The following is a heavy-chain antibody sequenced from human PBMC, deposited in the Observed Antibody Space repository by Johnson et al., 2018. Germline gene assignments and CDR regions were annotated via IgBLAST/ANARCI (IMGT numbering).Heavy chain of an antibody. V-gene: IGHV3-64*01. CDR1: GFTFSSYA. J-gene: IGHJ6*03. CDR2: ISRNGGST. Sequence: EVQLVESGGGLVQPGGSLRLSCAASGFTFSSYAMHWVRQAPGKGLEYVSAISRNGGSTYYANSVQGRFTISRDNSKNPLYLQMGSLRAEDMAVYYCAREGETVMDVWGKGTTVTVSS. D-gene: IGHD3-16*01. CDR3: AREGETVMDV.